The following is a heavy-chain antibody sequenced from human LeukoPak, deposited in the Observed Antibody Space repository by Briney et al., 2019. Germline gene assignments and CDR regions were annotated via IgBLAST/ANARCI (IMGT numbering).Heavy chain of an antibody. D-gene: IGHD3-10*01. Sequence: GGSLRLSCAASGFTFNSYAMSWVRQAPGKGLEWVSSISGTGDSAYYADSVKGRFAISRDNSKNTLYLQMDSLRADDTAIYYCAKMGSDYSGYDAFDIWGQGTMVTVSS. CDR2: ISGTGDSA. V-gene: IGHV3-23*01. CDR1: GFTFNSYA. CDR3: AKMGSDYSGYDAFDI. J-gene: IGHJ3*02.